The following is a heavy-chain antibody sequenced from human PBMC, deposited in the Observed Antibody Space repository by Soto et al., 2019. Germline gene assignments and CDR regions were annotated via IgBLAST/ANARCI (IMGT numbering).Heavy chain of an antibody. D-gene: IGHD5-12*01. Sequence: GGSLRLSCAASGFTFSSYSMNWVRQAPGKGLEWVSSISSSSSYIYYADSVKGRFTISRDNAKNSLYLQMNSLRAEDTAVYYCARVESGGLTDYWGQGTLVTVSS. CDR1: GFTFSSYS. CDR2: ISSSSSYI. J-gene: IGHJ4*02. V-gene: IGHV3-21*01. CDR3: ARVESGGLTDY.